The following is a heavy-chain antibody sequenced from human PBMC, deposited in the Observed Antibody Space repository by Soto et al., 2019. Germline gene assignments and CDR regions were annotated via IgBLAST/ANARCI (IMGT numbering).Heavy chain of an antibody. Sequence: QVQLQESGPGLVKPSQTLSPTCTVSGGSISSGDYYRSWIRQPPGKGLEWIGYIYYGGSTYYNPSLKSRVTISVDTSKNQFCLKLSSVTAADTAVYYCASHSYGYTFDDYWGQGTLVTVSS. CDR3: ASHSYGYTFDDY. D-gene: IGHD5-18*01. V-gene: IGHV4-30-4*01. CDR2: IYYGGST. CDR1: GGSISSGDYY. J-gene: IGHJ4*02.